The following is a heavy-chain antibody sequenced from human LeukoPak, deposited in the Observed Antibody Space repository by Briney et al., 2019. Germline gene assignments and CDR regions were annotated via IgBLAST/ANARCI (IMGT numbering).Heavy chain of an antibody. D-gene: IGHD3-10*01. V-gene: IGHV4-34*01. CDR2: INHSGST. Sequence: SETLSLTCAVYGGSFSGYYWSWIRQPPGKGLEWIGEINHSGSTNYNPCLKSGVTISVDTSKNQFSLKLSSVTAADTAVYYCARGRKGLWFGELYGIWGQGTLVTVSS. CDR3: ARGRKGLWFGELYGI. J-gene: IGHJ4*02. CDR1: GGSFSGYY.